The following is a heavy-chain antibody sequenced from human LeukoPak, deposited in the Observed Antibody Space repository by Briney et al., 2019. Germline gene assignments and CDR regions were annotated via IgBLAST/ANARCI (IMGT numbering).Heavy chain of an antibody. CDR1: GFTFSSYT. V-gene: IGHV3-21*01. CDR3: ARGSEGYCSGGGCYYGMDV. J-gene: IGHJ6*01. Sequence: PGGSLRLSCAASGFTFSSYTMNWLRQAPGKGLEWVSYISSNNSYIYYADSVKGRLTISRDNAENSLYLQMNSMRAEDTAVYYCARGSEGYCSGGGCYYGMDVWGQGTTVTVSS. D-gene: IGHD2-15*01. CDR2: ISSNNSYI.